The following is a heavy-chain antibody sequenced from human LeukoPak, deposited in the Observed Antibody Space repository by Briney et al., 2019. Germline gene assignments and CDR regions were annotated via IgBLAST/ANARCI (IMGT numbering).Heavy chain of an antibody. Sequence: ASVKVSCKASGYTFTSYGISWVRQAPGQGLEWMGGIIPIFGTANYAQKLQGRVTMTTDTSTSTAYMELRSLRSDDTAVYYCARVFAREDYGDYVANWFDPWGQGTLVTVSS. J-gene: IGHJ5*02. CDR1: GYTFTSYG. D-gene: IGHD4-17*01. V-gene: IGHV1-18*01. CDR2: IIPIFGTA. CDR3: ARVFAREDYGDYVANWFDP.